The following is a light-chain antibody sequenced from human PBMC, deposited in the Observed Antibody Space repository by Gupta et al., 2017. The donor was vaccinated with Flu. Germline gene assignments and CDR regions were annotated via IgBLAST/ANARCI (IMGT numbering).Light chain of an antibody. V-gene: IGKV1-39*01. Sequence: DIQMTQSPSSLSASVGGRVTITCRASQPISNFLNWYQQKPGKAPRLLICGASGLQSGVPSRFSGSGSGTDFTLTISSLQPEDFATYYCQQSYSIPHTFGQGTKLEIK. J-gene: IGKJ2*01. CDR3: QQSYSIPHT. CDR1: QPISNF. CDR2: GAS.